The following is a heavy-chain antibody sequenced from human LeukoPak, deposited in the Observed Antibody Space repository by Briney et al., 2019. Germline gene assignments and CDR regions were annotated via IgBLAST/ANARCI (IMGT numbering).Heavy chain of an antibody. CDR1: GFTFSSYA. J-gene: IGHJ5*02. V-gene: IGHV3-30*04. Sequence: GGSLRLSCAASGFTFSSYAMHWVRQAPGKGLEWVAVISYDGSNKYYADSVKGRFTISRDNSKNTLYLQMNSLRAEDTAVYYCARERPPYQLLLNWFDPWGQGTLVTVSS. CDR2: ISYDGSNK. D-gene: IGHD2-2*01. CDR3: ARERPPYQLLLNWFDP.